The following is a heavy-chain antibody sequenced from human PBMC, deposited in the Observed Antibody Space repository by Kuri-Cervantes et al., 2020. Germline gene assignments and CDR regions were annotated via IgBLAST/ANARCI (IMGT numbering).Heavy chain of an antibody. CDR2: IATAGDT. Sequence: GESLKIPCAASGFTFSTYDMYWVRQATGKGLEWVSGIATAGDTYYPGSVKGRFTISRENAKNSFYLQMNSLRAEDTALYYCAKDPSITGYSSGWYDYWGQRTLVTVSS. CDR3: AKDPSITGYSSGWYDY. CDR1: GFTFSTYD. D-gene: IGHD6-19*01. V-gene: IGHV3-13*01. J-gene: IGHJ4*02.